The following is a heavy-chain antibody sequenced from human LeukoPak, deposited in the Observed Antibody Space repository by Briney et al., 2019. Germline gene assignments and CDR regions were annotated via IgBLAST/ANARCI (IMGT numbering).Heavy chain of an antibody. Sequence: GGSLRLSXAASGFTFSSYAMSWVRQAPGKGLEWVSAISGSGGSTDYADSVKGRFTISRDNSKNTLYLQMNSLRAEDTAVYYCAKDLSGITIFGVVIIPDAFDIWGQGTMVTVSS. D-gene: IGHD3-3*01. CDR3: AKDLSGITIFGVVIIPDAFDI. CDR2: ISGSGGST. CDR1: GFTFSSYA. V-gene: IGHV3-23*01. J-gene: IGHJ3*02.